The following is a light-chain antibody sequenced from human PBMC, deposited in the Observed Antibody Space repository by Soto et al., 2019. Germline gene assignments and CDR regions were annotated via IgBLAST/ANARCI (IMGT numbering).Light chain of an antibody. CDR3: QQRSNG. V-gene: IGKV1-5*01. CDR1: QSIGRW. CDR2: DAS. J-gene: IGKJ5*01. Sequence: DIQMTQSPATLSASVGDRVTITCRASQSIGRWLAWYQQKPGKAPKVLIYDASTLKSGVPSRFSGSGSGTDFTLTISSLEPEDFAVYYCQQRSNGFGQGTRLEIK.